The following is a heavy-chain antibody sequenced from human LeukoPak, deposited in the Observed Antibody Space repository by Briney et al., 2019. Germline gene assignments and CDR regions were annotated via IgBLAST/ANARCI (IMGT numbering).Heavy chain of an antibody. Sequence: SETLSLTCAVYGGSFSGYYWSWIRQPPGKGLEWIGEINHSGSTNYNPSLKSRVTISVDTSKNQFSLKLSSVTAADTAVYYCARLGDGYNYYYYMDVWGKGTTVTVSS. CDR2: INHSGST. CDR3: ARLGDGYNYYYYMDV. J-gene: IGHJ6*03. V-gene: IGHV4-34*01. CDR1: GGSFSGYY. D-gene: IGHD3-16*01.